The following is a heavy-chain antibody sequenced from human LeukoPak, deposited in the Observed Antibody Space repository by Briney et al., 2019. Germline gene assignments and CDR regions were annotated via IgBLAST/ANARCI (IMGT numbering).Heavy chain of an antibody. CDR2: FDPEDGET. CDR1: GYTLTELS. CDR3: ATATIRNYYYGMDV. Sequence: ASVKVSCKVSGYTLTELSMHWVRQAPGKGLEWRGGFDPEDGETIYAQKFQGRVTMTEDTPTDTAYMELSSLRSEDTAVYYCATATIRNYYYGMDVWGQGTTVTVSS. V-gene: IGHV1-24*01. D-gene: IGHD5-12*01. J-gene: IGHJ6*02.